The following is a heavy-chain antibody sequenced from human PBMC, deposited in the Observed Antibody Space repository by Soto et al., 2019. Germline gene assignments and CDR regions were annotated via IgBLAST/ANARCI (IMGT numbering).Heavy chain of an antibody. V-gene: IGHV1-69*13. CDR1: GGTFSSYA. CDR3: AREPAPSMVRGVIIGYYYYGMDV. Sequence: ASVKVSCKASGGTFSSYAISWVRQAPGQGLEWMGGIIPIFGTANYAQKFQGRVTITADESTSTAYMELSSLRSEDTAVYYCAREPAPSMVRGVIIGYYYYGMDVWGQGTTVTVSS. D-gene: IGHD3-10*01. J-gene: IGHJ6*02. CDR2: IIPIFGTA.